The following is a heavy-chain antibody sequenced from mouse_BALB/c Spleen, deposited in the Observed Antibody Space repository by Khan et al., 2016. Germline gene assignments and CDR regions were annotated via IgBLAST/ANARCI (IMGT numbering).Heavy chain of an antibody. CDR2: IWAGGST. CDR3: ARYRYYGTSYFDY. V-gene: IGHV2-9*02. D-gene: IGHD1-1*01. Sequence: QVQLKESGPGLVAPSQSLSITCTVSGFSLTTYGVHWVRQPPGKGLEWLGVIWAGGSTNYNSALMSRLSISKDNSKSQVFLKMNSLQNDDTATYYCARYRYYGTSYFDYWGQGTTLTVSS. CDR1: GFSLTTYG. J-gene: IGHJ2*01.